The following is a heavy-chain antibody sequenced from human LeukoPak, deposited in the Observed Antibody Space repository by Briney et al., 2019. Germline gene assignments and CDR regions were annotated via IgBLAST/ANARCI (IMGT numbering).Heavy chain of an antibody. CDR3: ARVGVGDSYYFDY. V-gene: IGHV1-2*02. Sequence: ASVTVSCKASGYTFTGHYMHWVRQAPGQGPEWMGWINPDSGGTSYAQNFQGRVTMTRDTSISTAYVELSRLRSDDTAVYYCARVGVGDSYYFDYWGQGTLVTVSS. CDR1: GYTFTGHY. D-gene: IGHD1-26*01. J-gene: IGHJ4*02. CDR2: INPDSGGT.